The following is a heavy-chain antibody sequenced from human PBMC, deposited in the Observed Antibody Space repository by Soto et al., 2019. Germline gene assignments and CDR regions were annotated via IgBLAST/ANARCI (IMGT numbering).Heavy chain of an antibody. J-gene: IGHJ4*02. V-gene: IGHV1-69*06. CDR1: GGTFSSNA. Sequence: QVQLVQSGAEVKKPGSSVKVSCKASGGTFSSNAISWVRQAPGQGLEWMGGIIPIYASPNYAQTFQGRVTVTADKATSKGYLEVGRLKFADSAIYYCAVAVTGSRSPLAHWGQGTLVIVSS. CDR2: IIPIYASP. CDR3: AVAVTGSRSPLAH. D-gene: IGHD3-9*01.